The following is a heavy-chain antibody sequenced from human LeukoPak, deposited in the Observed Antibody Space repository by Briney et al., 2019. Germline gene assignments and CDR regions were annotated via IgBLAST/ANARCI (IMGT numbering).Heavy chain of an antibody. J-gene: IGHJ4*02. CDR1: GFTFSSYW. V-gene: IGHV3-74*01. CDR2: INTDGSSR. D-gene: IGHD6-6*01. CDR3: ASEGSSSSGNFDY. Sequence: PGGSLRLSCAASGFTFSSYWMHWVRQAPGKGLVWVSRINTDGSSRGYADSVKGRFTISRDNAKNTLYLQMNSLRAEDTAVYYCASEGSSSSGNFDYWGQGTLVTVSS.